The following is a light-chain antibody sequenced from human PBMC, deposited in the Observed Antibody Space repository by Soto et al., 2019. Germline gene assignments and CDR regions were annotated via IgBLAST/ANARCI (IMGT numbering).Light chain of an antibody. CDR3: QQYSSPLWT. CDR2: DVS. J-gene: IGKJ1*01. V-gene: IGKV1-5*01. CDR1: QSISYW. Sequence: DIQMTQSPSTLSASVGDRVTITCRASQSISYWLAWYQQKPGKATNLLIYDVSNLESGVPSSVSGSASGPEFNLTISSLQPDDFATYYCQQYSSPLWTFGQGTKVERK.